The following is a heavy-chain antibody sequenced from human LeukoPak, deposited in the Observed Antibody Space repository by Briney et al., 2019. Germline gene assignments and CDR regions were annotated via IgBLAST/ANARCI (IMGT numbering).Heavy chain of an antibody. CDR1: VGSVRSHY. Sequence: PSETLSLTCIVSVGSVRSHYWNWIRQPPGKGLEWIGFMSYSGTNDYNPSLKSRVSISIDTSRNRVSLRLSFVTAADTAYYRCARGGRDGPVDFGGQGTLVTVSS. D-gene: IGHD5-24*01. V-gene: IGHV4-59*02. CDR3: ARGGRDGPVDF. CDR2: MSYSGTN. J-gene: IGHJ4*02.